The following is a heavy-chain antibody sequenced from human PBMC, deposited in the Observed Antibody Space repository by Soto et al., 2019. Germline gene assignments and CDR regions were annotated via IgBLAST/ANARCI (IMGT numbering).Heavy chain of an antibody. Sequence: GALRLSCAASGFTFSSYAMHWVRQAPGKGLEWVAVISYDGSNKYYADSVKGRLTISRDYSKNTLYLQMNSLRAEDTAVYSCARGYCSSTSCYTHYYGMDVWGQGTTVTGSS. CDR2: ISYDGSNK. V-gene: IGHV3-30-3*01. CDR3: ARGYCSSTSCYTHYYGMDV. D-gene: IGHD2-2*02. CDR1: GFTFSSYA. J-gene: IGHJ6*02.